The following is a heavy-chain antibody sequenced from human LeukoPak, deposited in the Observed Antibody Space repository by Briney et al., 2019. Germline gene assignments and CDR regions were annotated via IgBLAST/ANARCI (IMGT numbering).Heavy chain of an antibody. CDR3: AKDRHAPGRYCSSTTCFPFDP. J-gene: IGHJ5*02. V-gene: IGHV3-23*01. CDR2: ISGSGGST. D-gene: IGHD2-2*01. CDR1: GFTFSNYN. Sequence: GGSLRLSCVGFGFTFSNYNLNWVRQAPGKGLEWVSGISGSGGSTYYADSVKGRFTISRDNSKNTLYLQMNSLRAEDTAVYYCAKDRHAPGRYCSSTTCFPFDPWGQGTLVTVSS.